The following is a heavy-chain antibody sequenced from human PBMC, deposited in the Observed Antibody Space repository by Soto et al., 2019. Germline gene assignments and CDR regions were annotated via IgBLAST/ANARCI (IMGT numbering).Heavy chain of an antibody. D-gene: IGHD1-26*01. Sequence: EVQLLESGGGLVQPGGSLRLSCAASGFTFSSYAMTWVRQAPGKGPEWVSGISGSGGRTYYADSVKGRFTISRDTSENTLYLQMNSLGAEDTAVYYCAKARGELPYWYFDLWGRGTLVTVSS. CDR1: GFTFSSYA. CDR2: ISGSGGRT. V-gene: IGHV3-23*01. CDR3: AKARGELPYWYFDL. J-gene: IGHJ2*01.